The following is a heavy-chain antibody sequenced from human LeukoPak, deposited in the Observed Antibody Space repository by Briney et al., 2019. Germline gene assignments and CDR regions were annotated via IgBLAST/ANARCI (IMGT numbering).Heavy chain of an antibody. CDR2: IRYDGSNK. D-gene: IGHD3-3*01. V-gene: IGHV3-30*02. Sequence: GGSLRLSCAASGFTFSSYGMHWVRQAPGKGLEWVAFIRYDGSNKYYTDSVKGRFTISRDNSKNTLYLQMNSLRAEDTAVYYCAKGYDFWSGYYRSFYFDYWGQGTLVTVSS. CDR1: GFTFSSYG. J-gene: IGHJ4*02. CDR3: AKGYDFWSGYYRSFYFDY.